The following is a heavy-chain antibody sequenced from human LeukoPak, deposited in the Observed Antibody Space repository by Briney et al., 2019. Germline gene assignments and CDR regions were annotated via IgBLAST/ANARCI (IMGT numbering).Heavy chain of an antibody. CDR1: GFTFSSYG. CDR2: IWYDGSNK. V-gene: IGHV3-33*01. Sequence: GGSLRLSCAASGFTFSSYGMHWVRQAPGKGLEWVAVIWYDGSNKYYADSVKGRFTISRDNSKNTLYLQMNSLRAEDTAVYYCARESEYYYYDASGYYPGYFHHWGQGTLVTVSS. J-gene: IGHJ1*01. D-gene: IGHD3-22*01. CDR3: ARESEYYYYDASGYYPGYFHH.